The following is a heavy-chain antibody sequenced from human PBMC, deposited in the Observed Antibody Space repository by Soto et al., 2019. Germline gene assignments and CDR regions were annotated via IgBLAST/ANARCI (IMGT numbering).Heavy chain of an antibody. CDR1: GFSLSTSGVG. CDR2: IYWNDDK. J-gene: IGHJ6*02. D-gene: IGHD6-13*01. Sequence: QITLKESGPTLVKPTQPLTLTCTFSGFSLSTSGVGVGWMRQPPGKALEWLALIYWNDDKRYSPSLKSRLTINKDHSKNQVVLTMTNMDPVDTATYYCPHIHAGAAAERSTPYYYYGMDVWGQGSMVTVSS. V-gene: IGHV2-5*01. CDR3: PHIHAGAAAERSTPYYYYGMDV.